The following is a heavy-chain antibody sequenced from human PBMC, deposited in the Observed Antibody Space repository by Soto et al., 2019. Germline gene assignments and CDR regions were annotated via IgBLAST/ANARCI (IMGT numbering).Heavy chain of an antibody. CDR3: ARQQEVTTIYYYYYYMDV. Sequence: SETLSLTCTVSGGSISSYYWSWIRQPPGKGLEWIGYIYYSGSTNYNPSLKSRVTISVDTSKNQFSLKLSSVTAADTAVYYCARQQEVTTIYYYYYYMDVWGKGTTVTVSS. J-gene: IGHJ6*03. D-gene: IGHD1-1*01. V-gene: IGHV4-59*01. CDR1: GGSISSYY. CDR2: IYYSGST.